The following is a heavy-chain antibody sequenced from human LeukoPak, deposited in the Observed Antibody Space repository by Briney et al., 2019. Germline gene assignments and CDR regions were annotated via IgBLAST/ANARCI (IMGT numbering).Heavy chain of an antibody. CDR3: ARGLLGVSNY. CDR2: INHSGST. V-gene: IGHV4-34*01. D-gene: IGHD3-16*01. Sequence: SETLSLTCAVYGGSFSGYYWSWIRQPPGKGLEWIGEINHSGSTNYNPSLKSRVTISVDTSKNQFSLKLSSVTAADTAVYYCARGLLGVSNYWGQGTLVTVSS. CDR1: GGSFSGYY. J-gene: IGHJ4*02.